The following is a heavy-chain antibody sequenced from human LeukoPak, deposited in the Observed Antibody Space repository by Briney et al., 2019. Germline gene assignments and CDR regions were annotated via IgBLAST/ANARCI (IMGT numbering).Heavy chain of an antibody. CDR2: INPNSGGT. CDR3: ARDLAKIDGIACYHFQL. V-gene: IGHV1-2*02. D-gene: IGHD2-15*01. J-gene: IGHJ1*01. CDR1: GYTFTDHY. Sequence: GASVKVSCKASGYTFTDHYIHWVRQAPGQGFEWLGGINPNSGGTDYAQKFQDRIAISTYTSSSAVYMELSRLKSDDTTVDDCARDLAKIDGIACYHFQLWRRGT.